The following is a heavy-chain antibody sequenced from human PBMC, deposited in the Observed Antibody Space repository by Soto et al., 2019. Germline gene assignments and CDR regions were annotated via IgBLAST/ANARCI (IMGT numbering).Heavy chain of an antibody. D-gene: IGHD5-18*01. CDR2: IYPGDSDT. CDR3: ARRAAMASTYGLDV. V-gene: IGHV5-51*01. J-gene: IGHJ6*02. Sequence: PGESLKISCEGSGYSFSSYWIAWLRQMPGKGLEWMGIIYPGDSDTRYRPSFRGQVTISADKSISTAYLQWSSLKGSDTAIYYYARRAAMASTYGLDVWGQGSRVTVSS. CDR1: GYSFSSYW.